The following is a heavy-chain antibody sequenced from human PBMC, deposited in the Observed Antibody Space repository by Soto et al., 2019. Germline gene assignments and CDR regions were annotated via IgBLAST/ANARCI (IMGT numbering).Heavy chain of an antibody. V-gene: IGHV6-1*01. CDR1: GDSVSSNSAA. CDR3: ASGVPAATGYYFDY. CDR2: TYYRSKWYN. Sequence: SQTLSLTCAISGDSVSSNSAAWNWIRRSPSRGLEWLGRTYYRSKWYNDYAVSVKSRITINPDTSKNQFSLQLNSVTPEDTAVYYCASGVPAATGYYFDYWGQGTLVTVSS. D-gene: IGHD2-2*01. J-gene: IGHJ4*02.